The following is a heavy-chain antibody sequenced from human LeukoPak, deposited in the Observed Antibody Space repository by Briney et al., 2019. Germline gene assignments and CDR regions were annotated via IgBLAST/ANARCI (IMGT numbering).Heavy chain of an antibody. Sequence: GASVKVSCKASGYTFTGYYMHWVRQAPGQGLEWMGWINPNSGGTNYAQKFQGRVTMTRDTSTSTAYMELSRLRSDDTAVYYCARTPTTVVSLDYWGQGTLVTVSS. V-gene: IGHV1-2*02. CDR3: ARTPTTVVSLDY. CDR2: INPNSGGT. J-gene: IGHJ4*02. CDR1: GYTFTGYY. D-gene: IGHD4-23*01.